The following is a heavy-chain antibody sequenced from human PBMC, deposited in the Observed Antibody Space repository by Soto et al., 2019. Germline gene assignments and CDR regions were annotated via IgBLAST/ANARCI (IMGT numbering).Heavy chain of an antibody. J-gene: IGHJ4*02. CDR1: GGSFSGYY. Sequence: QVQLQQWGAGLLKPSETLSLTCAVYGGSFSGYYWSWIRQPPGKGLEWIGEINHSGSTNYNPSLKSRVTISVDTAKNQFSPKLSSGTAADTAVYYRARGLPGRSKIDYWGQGTLVTVSS. CDR2: INHSGST. CDR3: ARGLPGRSKIDY. V-gene: IGHV4-34*01.